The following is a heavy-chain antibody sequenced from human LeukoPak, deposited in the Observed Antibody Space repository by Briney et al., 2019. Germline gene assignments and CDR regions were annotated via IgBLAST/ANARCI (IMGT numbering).Heavy chain of an antibody. J-gene: IGHJ4*02. D-gene: IGHD4-17*01. CDR3: ATGFDGDYAFDY. V-gene: IGHV1-24*01. Sequence: ASVKVSRKVSGYTLTELSMHSVRQAPGKGVEWMGGFDPEDGETIYAQKFQGRVTMTEDTSTDTAYMELSSLRSEDTAVYYCATGFDGDYAFDYWGQGTLVTVSS. CDR2: FDPEDGET. CDR1: GYTLTELS.